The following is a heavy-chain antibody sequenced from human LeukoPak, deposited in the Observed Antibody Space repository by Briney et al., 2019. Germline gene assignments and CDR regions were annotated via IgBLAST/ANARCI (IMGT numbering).Heavy chain of an antibody. CDR2: IRYDGSNK. CDR1: GFTFSSYG. CDR3: ALGASIVVVVAATGDLGY. D-gene: IGHD2-15*01. V-gene: IGHV3-30*02. Sequence: GGSLRLSCAASGFTFSSYGMHWVRQAPGKGLEWVAFIRYDGSNKYYADSVKGRFTISRDNSKNTLYLQMNSLRAEDTAVYYCALGASIVVVVAATGDLGYWGQGTLVTVSS. J-gene: IGHJ4*02.